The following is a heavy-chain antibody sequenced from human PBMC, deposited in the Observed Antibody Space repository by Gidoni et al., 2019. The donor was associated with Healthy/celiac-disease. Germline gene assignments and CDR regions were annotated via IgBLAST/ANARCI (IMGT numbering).Heavy chain of an antibody. CDR3: VRSGRGLRDAFDI. J-gene: IGHJ3*02. V-gene: IGHV3-9*01. CDR1: GFTFADYA. CDR2: SSWNSGSI. Sequence: EVQLVESGGGLVQPGRSLRLSCAASGFTFADYAMHWVRQAPGKGLEWVSGSSWNSGSIGYADSVKGRFTISRDNAKNSLYLQMNSLRAEDTALYYCVRSGRGLRDAFDIWGQGTMVTVSS. D-gene: IGHD6-19*01.